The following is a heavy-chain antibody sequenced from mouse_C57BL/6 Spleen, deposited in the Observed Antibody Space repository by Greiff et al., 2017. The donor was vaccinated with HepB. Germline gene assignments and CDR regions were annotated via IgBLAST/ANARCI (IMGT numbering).Heavy chain of an antibody. D-gene: IGHD1-1*01. J-gene: IGHJ2*01. Sequence: QVQLQQSGAELVKPGASVKISCKASGYAFSSYWMNWVKQRPGKGLEWIGQIYPGDGDTNYNGKFKGKATLTADKSSSTAYMQLSSLTSEDSAVYFCARLTVVRGYYFDYWGQGTTLTVSS. V-gene: IGHV1-80*01. CDR1: GYAFSSYW. CDR3: ARLTVVRGYYFDY. CDR2: IYPGDGDT.